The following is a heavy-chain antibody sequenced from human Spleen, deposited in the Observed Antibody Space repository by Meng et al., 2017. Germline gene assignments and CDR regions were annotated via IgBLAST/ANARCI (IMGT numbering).Heavy chain of an antibody. V-gene: IGHV4-34*10. CDR3: ASWIYSCGWQ. CDR1: VGSFGEYY. Sequence: QVRLQESGPGLGRLSGTLSLTFAVSVGSFGEYYWSWIRQPPGKGLEWIGEINHSGSTNYSPSLKSRVTIAIDRSKNQFSLKLSPVTAADTAVYYCASWIYSCGWQWGQGTLVTVSS. J-gene: IGHJ4*02. CDR2: INHSGST. D-gene: IGHD6-19*01.